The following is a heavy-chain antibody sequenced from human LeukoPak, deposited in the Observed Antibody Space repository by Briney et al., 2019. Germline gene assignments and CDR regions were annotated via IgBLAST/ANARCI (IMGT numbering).Heavy chain of an antibody. V-gene: IGHV1-2*02. CDR3: ARNTNYFGSGNSFDY. D-gene: IGHD3-10*01. J-gene: IGHJ4*02. CDR1: GYTFTGYH. Sequence: ASVKVSCKAFGYTFTGYHMHWVRQAPGQGLEWMGWINPNTGDTNYAQKFQGRVTMTRDTSIDTAYMELSRLKTDDTAVYYCARNTNYFGSGNSFDYWGQGTLVTVSS. CDR2: INPNTGDT.